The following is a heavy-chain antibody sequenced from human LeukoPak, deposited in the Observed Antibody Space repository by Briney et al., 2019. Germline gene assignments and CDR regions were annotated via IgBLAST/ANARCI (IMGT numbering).Heavy chain of an antibody. Sequence: GGSLRLSCAASGFSFSSYEMNWVRQAPGKGLEWVSYISSSGTTIYYADSVKGRFTISRDNAKNSLYLQMNSLRAEDTAVYYCAREEGSSSWYYDHWGQGTLVTVSS. J-gene: IGHJ4*02. CDR2: ISSSGTTI. CDR1: GFSFSSYE. D-gene: IGHD6-13*01. CDR3: AREEGSSSWYYDH. V-gene: IGHV3-48*03.